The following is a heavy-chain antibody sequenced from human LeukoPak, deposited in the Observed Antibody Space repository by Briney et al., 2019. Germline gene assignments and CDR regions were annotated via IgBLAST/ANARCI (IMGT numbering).Heavy chain of an antibody. CDR3: AREGLPDAFDI. CDR1: GGSISSYY. CDR2: IYYSGST. J-gene: IGHJ3*02. Sequence: SETLSPTCTVSGGSISSYYWSWIRQPPGKGLEWIGYIYYSGSTNYNPSLKSRVTISVDTSKNQFSLKLSSVTAADTAVYYCAREGLPDAFDIWGQGTMVTVSS. D-gene: IGHD3-16*01. V-gene: IGHV4-59*01.